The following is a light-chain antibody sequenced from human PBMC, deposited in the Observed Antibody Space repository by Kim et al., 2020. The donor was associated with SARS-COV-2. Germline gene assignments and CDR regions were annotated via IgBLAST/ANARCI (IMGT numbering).Light chain of an antibody. CDR2: EVN. CDR1: SRDSRSFNL. J-gene: IGLJ3*02. V-gene: IGLV2-23*02. Sequence: TITNPSTGPSRDSRSFNLVSWYQPHPGKAPKLLISEVNKPPSGISNRFSGSKSGNTASLTISGLQAEDEADYYCCSYTGSGVTWVFGGGTQLTVL. CDR3: CSYTGSGVTWV.